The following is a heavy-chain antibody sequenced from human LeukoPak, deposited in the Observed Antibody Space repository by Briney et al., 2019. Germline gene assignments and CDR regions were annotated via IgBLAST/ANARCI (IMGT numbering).Heavy chain of an antibody. V-gene: IGHV4-39*01. J-gene: IGHJ5*02. CDR1: GGSISSSSYY. CDR2: IYYSGST. CDR3: ARRITIFGVVIMGVDWFDP. Sequence: SETLSLTCTVSGGSISSSSYYWGWIRQPPGTGLEWIGSIYYSGSTYYNPSLKSRVTISVDTSKNQFSLKLSSVTAADTAVYYCARRITIFGVVIMGVDWFDPWGQGTLVTVSS. D-gene: IGHD3-3*01.